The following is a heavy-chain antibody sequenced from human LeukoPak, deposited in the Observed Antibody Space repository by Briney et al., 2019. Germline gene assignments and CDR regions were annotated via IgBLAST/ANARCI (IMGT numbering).Heavy chain of an antibody. CDR2: TIPIFGTA. D-gene: IGHD6-13*01. J-gene: IGHJ6*03. CDR3: ARGDIAAAGMYYMDV. CDR1: GGSFSSYA. V-gene: IGHV1-69*05. Sequence: SVKVSCKASGGSFSSYAISWVRQAPGQGLEWMGGTIPIFGTANYAQKFQGRVTITTDESTSTAYMELSSLRSEDTAVYYCARGDIAAAGMYYMDVWGKGTTVTVSS.